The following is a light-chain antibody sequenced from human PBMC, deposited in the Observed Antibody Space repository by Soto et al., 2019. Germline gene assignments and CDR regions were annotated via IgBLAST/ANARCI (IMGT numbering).Light chain of an antibody. CDR1: QAISNY. Sequence: DIQMTQSPSSLSTSVGDRVTITCRASQAISNYLAWYQRKPGNVPKLLIYAASTLQSGVPSRFSGSGSGTDFTLTISNLQPEDVASYYCQRYDSAPYTFGQGTKLEIK. V-gene: IGKV1-27*01. CDR3: QRYDSAPYT. J-gene: IGKJ2*01. CDR2: AAS.